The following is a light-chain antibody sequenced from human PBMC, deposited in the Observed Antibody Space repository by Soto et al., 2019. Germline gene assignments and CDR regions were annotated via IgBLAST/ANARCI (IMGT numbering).Light chain of an antibody. Sequence: DIQMTQSPSSLSASVGDRVTITCRARQNITNFLNWYRQKPGKAPTLLIYRTSSFHAGVPSRFSGSGSGTDFSLTISNLQAEDFATHYCQQSYSTPSTFGPGTKVDVK. CDR3: QQSYSTPST. CDR1: QNITNF. V-gene: IGKV1-39*01. CDR2: RTS. J-gene: IGKJ3*01.